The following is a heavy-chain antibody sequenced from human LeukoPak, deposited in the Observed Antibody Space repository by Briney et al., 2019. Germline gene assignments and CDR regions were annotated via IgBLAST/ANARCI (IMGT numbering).Heavy chain of an antibody. CDR3: ARDNDYLAFDY. CDR2: IKQDGSEE. Sequence: GGSLRLSCAASGFTFSSYWMSWVRQAPGKGLEWVANIKQDGSEEYYVDSVKGRFTISRDNAKNSLYLQMNSLRAEDTAVYYCARDNDYLAFDYWGQGTLVTVSS. J-gene: IGHJ4*02. CDR1: GFTFSSYW. D-gene: IGHD4-11*01. V-gene: IGHV3-7*01.